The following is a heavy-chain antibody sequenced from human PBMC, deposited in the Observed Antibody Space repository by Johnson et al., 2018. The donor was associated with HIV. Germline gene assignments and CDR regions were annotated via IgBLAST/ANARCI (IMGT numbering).Heavy chain of an antibody. Sequence: VQLVESGGGVVRPGGSLRLSCAASEFTFDDYGMSWVRQAPGKGLEWVSAISGSGGYTYYADSVKGRFTISKDSTKNTLYLQMNSLRAEDTAVYYCAKDMFRWELLDGDTFDIWGQGTMVTVSS. D-gene: IGHD1-26*01. CDR3: AKDMFRWELLDGDTFDI. J-gene: IGHJ3*02. CDR1: EFTFDDYG. V-gene: IGHV3-23*04. CDR2: ISGSGGYT.